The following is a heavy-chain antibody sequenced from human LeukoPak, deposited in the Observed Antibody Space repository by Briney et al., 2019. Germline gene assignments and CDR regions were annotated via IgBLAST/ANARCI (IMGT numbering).Heavy chain of an antibody. CDR2: MNPNSGNT. V-gene: IGHV1-8*02. Sequence: ASVKVSCKASGYTFTSYGISWVRQATGQGLEWMGWMNPNSGNTGYAQKFQGRVTMTRNTSISTAYMELSSLRSEDTAVYYCARGRGTMIVVVITSDYYGMDVWGQGTTVTVSS. CDR1: GYTFTSYG. CDR3: ARGRGTMIVVVITSDYYGMDV. J-gene: IGHJ6*02. D-gene: IGHD3-22*01.